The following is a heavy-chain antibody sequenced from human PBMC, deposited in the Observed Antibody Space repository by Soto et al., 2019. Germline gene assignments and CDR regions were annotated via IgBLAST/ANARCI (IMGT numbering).Heavy chain of an antibody. J-gene: IGHJ5*02. CDR3: AREIVTAGGNNYFDP. V-gene: IGHV4-4*01. D-gene: IGHD2-21*02. CDR2: VYHTGDT. CDR1: GGTVASSHW. Sequence: LSLTCGVSGGTVASSHWWGWVRQSPGGGLEWIGNVYHTGDTNFNPSLQSRVTISVDKSNNQFSLRLNSLTAADTAVYFCAREIVTAGGNNYFDPWGPGTLVTVSS.